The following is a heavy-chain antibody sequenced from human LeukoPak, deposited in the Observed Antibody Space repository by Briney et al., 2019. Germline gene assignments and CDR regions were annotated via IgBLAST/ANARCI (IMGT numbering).Heavy chain of an antibody. CDR2: IYYSGST. CDR3: ARGGPTGGGSLDY. CDR1: GGSISSYY. V-gene: IGHV4-59*01. D-gene: IGHD1-1*01. J-gene: IGHJ4*02. Sequence: SETLSLTCTVSGGSISSYYWSWIRQPPGKGVEWIGYIYYSGSTNYNPSLKSRVTISVDTSKNQFSLKLSSVTAADTAVYYCARGGPTGGGSLDYWGQGTLVTVSS.